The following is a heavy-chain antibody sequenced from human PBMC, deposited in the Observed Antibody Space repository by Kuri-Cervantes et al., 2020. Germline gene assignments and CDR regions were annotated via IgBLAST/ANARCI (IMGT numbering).Heavy chain of an antibody. CDR2: ISYDGSNK. CDR3: AKALSGAIFGVVRYGMDV. D-gene: IGHD3-3*01. J-gene: IGHJ6*02. V-gene: IGHV3-30-3*01. Sequence: LSLTCAASGFTFSSYAMRWVRQAPGKGLEWVAVISYDGSNKYYADSVKGRFTISRDNPKNTLFLQINSLRPEDTAVYYCAKALSGAIFGVVRYGMDVWGQGTTVTVSS. CDR1: GFTFSSYA.